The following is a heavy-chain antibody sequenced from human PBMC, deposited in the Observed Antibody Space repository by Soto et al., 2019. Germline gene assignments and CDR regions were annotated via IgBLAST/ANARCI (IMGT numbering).Heavy chain of an antibody. CDR1: GFTFSVYA. CDR2: VTANGGST. V-gene: IGHV3-23*01. Sequence: VQLLESGGGFVQPGGSLRLSCAATGFTFSVYAMTWVRQAPGKGLEWVSAVTANGGSTYSADSVKGRFTISRDNSKTTLFLQMNSLRAEDTAVYYCASLGVGDWANYYYYYGMDVWGQGTTVTVSS. D-gene: IGHD2-21*02. CDR3: ASLGVGDWANYYYYYGMDV. J-gene: IGHJ6*02.